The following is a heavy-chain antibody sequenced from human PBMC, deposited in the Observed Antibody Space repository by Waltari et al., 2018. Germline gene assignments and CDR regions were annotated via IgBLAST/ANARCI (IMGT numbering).Heavy chain of an antibody. CDR2: IHWNDVR. CDR1: GVSVTTSGVG. Sequence: QITLKESGPTVVKPTQTLTLTCSLSGVSVTTSGVGVGWVRQPPGKALEWIANIHWNDVRSYSPSLKSRLTITKDASKTQVVLTMTDMDPVDTATYFCALRSKWLLPIDFWGQGTLVTVSS. V-gene: IGHV2-5*01. J-gene: IGHJ4*02. CDR3: ALRSKWLLPIDF. D-gene: IGHD6-19*01.